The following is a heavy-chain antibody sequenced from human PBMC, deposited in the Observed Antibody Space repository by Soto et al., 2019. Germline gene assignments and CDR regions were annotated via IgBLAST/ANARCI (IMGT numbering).Heavy chain of an antibody. CDR1: GYTFTGYY. CDR2: INPNSGTT. J-gene: IGHJ3*02. Sequence: ASVKVSCKASGYTFTGYYMHWVRQAPGQGLEWMGWINPNSGTTNYAQKFQGWVTMTRDTSISTAYMELSRLRSDDTAVYYCASTHSYYFDTSGPDAFDIWGQGTMVTV. CDR3: ASTHSYYFDTSGPDAFDI. V-gene: IGHV1-2*04. D-gene: IGHD3-22*01.